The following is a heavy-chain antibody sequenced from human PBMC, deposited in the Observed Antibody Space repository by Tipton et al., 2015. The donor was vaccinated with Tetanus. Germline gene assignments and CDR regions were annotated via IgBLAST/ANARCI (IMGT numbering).Heavy chain of an antibody. Sequence: TLSLTCSVSGGSISDYYWGWIRQPPGMGLEWIGHISHSGSASYNPSLKSRVTISLDTSKNQFSLTLRSVTAADTAVYYCARSYGDTFLFRLDYWGQGALVTVSS. CDR2: ISHSGSA. CDR3: ARSYGDTFLFRLDY. J-gene: IGHJ4*02. CDR1: GGSISDYY. V-gene: IGHV4-59*01. D-gene: IGHD4-17*01.